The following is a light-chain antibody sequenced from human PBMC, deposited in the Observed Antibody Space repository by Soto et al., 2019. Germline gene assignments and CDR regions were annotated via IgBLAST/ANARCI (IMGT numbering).Light chain of an antibody. V-gene: IGLV1-44*01. Sequence: QSVLTQPPSASGTPGPRVTISCSGSSSNIGSNTVNWYQQLPGTAPKLLIYSNNQRPSGVPDRFSGSKSGTSASLASSGLQSEDEADYYCAAWDDSLNGVVFGGGTKLTV. CDR3: AAWDDSLNGVV. CDR2: SNN. CDR1: SSNIGSNT. J-gene: IGLJ2*01.